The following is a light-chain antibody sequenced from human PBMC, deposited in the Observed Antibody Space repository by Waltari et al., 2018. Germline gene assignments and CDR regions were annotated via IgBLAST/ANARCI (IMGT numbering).Light chain of an antibody. Sequence: SSELTQDPALSVSLGQTVRITCQGDSLRRTYASWFQQTSGQAPILVIYGRNNRPSGIPDRFSGSSSGNSASLTITGAQAEDEADYYCNSRDSSGSHYVFGAGTKVTVL. V-gene: IGLV3-19*01. J-gene: IGLJ1*01. CDR2: GRN. CDR1: SLRRTY. CDR3: NSRDSSGSHYV.